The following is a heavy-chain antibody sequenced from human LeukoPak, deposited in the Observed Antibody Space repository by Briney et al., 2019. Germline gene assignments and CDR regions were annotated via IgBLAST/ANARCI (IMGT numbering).Heavy chain of an antibody. CDR3: ARLGYAYGKGDS. Sequence: GESLKISCKGSGYNFANYWIGWVRQMPGKGLEWMGIIWPSDSTTKYSPSFQGQVSISVDKSIGTAYLQWSSLQASDTAIYFCARLGYAYGKGDSGGQGTLVTVSS. CDR2: IWPSDSTT. V-gene: IGHV5-51*01. CDR1: GYNFANYW. D-gene: IGHD3-10*01. J-gene: IGHJ4*02.